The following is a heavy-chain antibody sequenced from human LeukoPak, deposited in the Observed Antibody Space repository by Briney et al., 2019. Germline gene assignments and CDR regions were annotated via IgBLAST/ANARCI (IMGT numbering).Heavy chain of an antibody. CDR2: IIPIFGTA. Sequence: SVKVSCKASGYTFTSHAISWVRQAPGQGLEWMGGIIPIFGTANYAQKFQGRVTITTDESTSTAYMELSSLRSEDTAVYYCARGYGKTYYYYMDVWGKGTTVTVSS. CDR1: GYTFTSHA. CDR3: ARGYGKTYYYYMDV. J-gene: IGHJ6*03. V-gene: IGHV1-69*05. D-gene: IGHD5-12*01.